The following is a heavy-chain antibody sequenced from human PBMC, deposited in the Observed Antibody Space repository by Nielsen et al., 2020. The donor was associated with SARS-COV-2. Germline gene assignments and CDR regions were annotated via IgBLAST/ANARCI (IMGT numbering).Heavy chain of an antibody. D-gene: IGHD4-17*01. J-gene: IGHJ5*02. Sequence: GSLRLSCAVSGGSFSGYYWSWIRQPPGKGLEWIGEINHSGSTNYNPSLKSRVTISVDTSKNQFSLKLSSVTAADTAVYYCARSPYGDSKNWFDPWGQGTLVTVSS. CDR2: INHSGST. CDR3: ARSPYGDSKNWFDP. CDR1: GGSFSGYY. V-gene: IGHV4-34*01.